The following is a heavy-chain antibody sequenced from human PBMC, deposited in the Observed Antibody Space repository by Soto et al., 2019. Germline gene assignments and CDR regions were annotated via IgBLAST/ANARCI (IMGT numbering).Heavy chain of an antibody. D-gene: IGHD6-6*01. CDR2: ISGYNDNT. J-gene: IGHJ5*02. Sequence: SVKVSCKASGYTFSNYGISWVRQAPGQGLEWMGWISGYNDNTNYAQNFQGRVTMTADPSTRTAYMDLRSLRSGDTAVYFCARKSSSSSWFDHWAQGTLVTVSS. V-gene: IGHV1-18*01. CDR3: ARKSSSSSWFDH. CDR1: GYTFSNYG.